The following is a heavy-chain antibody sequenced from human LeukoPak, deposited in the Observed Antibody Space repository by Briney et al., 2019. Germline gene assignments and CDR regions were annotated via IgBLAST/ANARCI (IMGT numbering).Heavy chain of an antibody. CDR1: GFTFSSYA. CDR2: ISGSGGST. J-gene: IGHJ4*02. Sequence: PGGSLRLSCAASGFTFSSYAMSWVCQAPGKGLEWVSAISGSGGSTYYADSVKGRFTISRDNSKNTLYLQMNSLRAEDTAVYYCAKGALLWFGEFPYYFDYWGQGTLVTVSS. CDR3: AKGALLWFGEFPYYFDY. D-gene: IGHD3-10*01. V-gene: IGHV3-23*01.